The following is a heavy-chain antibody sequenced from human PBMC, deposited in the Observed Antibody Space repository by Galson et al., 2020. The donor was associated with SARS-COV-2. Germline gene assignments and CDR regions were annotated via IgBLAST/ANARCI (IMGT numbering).Heavy chain of an antibody. Sequence: SETLSLTCAVYGGSFSDHSWTWVRQPPGKGLEWIGEISHSGSTNYSPSLKSRVFMSVDTSKNQCSLKVRSVTAADTAVYYCARGGSRPIMAFDYYCFYMDVWGKGTTVTVSS. CDR2: ISHSGST. J-gene: IGHJ6*03. D-gene: IGHD3-10*01. CDR3: ARGGSRPIMAFDYYCFYMDV. CDR1: GGSFSDHS. V-gene: IGHV4-34*01.